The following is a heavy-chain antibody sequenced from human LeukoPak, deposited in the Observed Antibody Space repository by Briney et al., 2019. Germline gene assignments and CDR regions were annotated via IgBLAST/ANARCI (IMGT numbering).Heavy chain of an antibody. CDR3: AKDSRNLPFDY. CDR1: GFTFSDYW. CDR2: IRSDGFIK. V-gene: IGHV3-30*02. J-gene: IGHJ4*02. D-gene: IGHD1-14*01. Sequence: GGSLRLSCAASGFTFSDYWMTWVRQAPGKGLEWVAFIRSDGFIKYYADSVKGRFTISRDNSKNTLYLQMNSLRAEDTAVYYCAKDSRNLPFDYWGQGTLVTVSS.